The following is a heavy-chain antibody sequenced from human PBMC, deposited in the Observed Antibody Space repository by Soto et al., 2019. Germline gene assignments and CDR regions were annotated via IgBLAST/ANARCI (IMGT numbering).Heavy chain of an antibody. V-gene: IGHV3-9*01. CDR2: ISWNSGSI. Sequence: EVQLVESGGGSVQPGRSLRLSCAASGFTFDDYAMHWVRQAPGKGLEWVSGISWNSGSIGYADSVKGRFTISRDNAKNSLYLQMNSLRAEDTALYYCAKDYGPTGYYGMDVWGQGTTVTVSS. CDR1: GFTFDDYA. D-gene: IGHD3-10*01. CDR3: AKDYGPTGYYGMDV. J-gene: IGHJ6*02.